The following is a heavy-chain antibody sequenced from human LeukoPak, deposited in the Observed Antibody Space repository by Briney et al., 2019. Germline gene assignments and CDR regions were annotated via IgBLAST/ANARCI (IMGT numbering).Heavy chain of an antibody. CDR3: ARGWRYFDY. D-gene: IGHD3-3*01. Sequence: GGSLRLSCATSGFTFSSHDMNWVRQAPGKGLEWVSSITARSKSIDYADSVKGRFAISRDNAKNSLYLQMNSLRAEDTAIYYCARGWRYFDYWGQGTLVTVSS. V-gene: IGHV3-21*01. CDR2: ITARSKSI. J-gene: IGHJ4*02. CDR1: GFTFSSHD.